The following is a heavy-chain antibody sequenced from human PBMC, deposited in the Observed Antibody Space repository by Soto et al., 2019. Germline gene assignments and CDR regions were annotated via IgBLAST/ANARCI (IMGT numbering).Heavy chain of an antibody. CDR1: GFTFSSYG. CDR2: ISYDGSNK. Sequence: QVQLVESGGGVVQPGRSLRLSCAASGFTFSSYGMHWVRQAPGKGLEWVAVISYDGSNKYYADSVKGRFTISRDNPKNTLYLQMNSLRAEDTDVYYCAKGGSSSWYESLYYYYYGMDVWGQGTTVTVSS. V-gene: IGHV3-30*18. CDR3: AKGGSSSWYESLYYYYYGMDV. D-gene: IGHD6-13*01. J-gene: IGHJ6*02.